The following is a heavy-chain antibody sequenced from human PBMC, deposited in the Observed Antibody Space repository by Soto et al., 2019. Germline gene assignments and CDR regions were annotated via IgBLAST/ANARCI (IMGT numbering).Heavy chain of an antibody. D-gene: IGHD4-4*01. CDR3: ARDPTAVTSRFDP. V-gene: IGHV3-21*01. CDR2: ISSSSSYI. CDR1: GFTFSSYS. J-gene: IGHJ5*02. Sequence: GGSLRLSCAASGFTFSSYSMNWVRQAPGKGLEWVSSISSSSSYIYYADSVKGRFTISRDNAKNSLYLQMNSLRAKDTAVYYCARDPTAVTSRFDPWGQGTLVTVSS.